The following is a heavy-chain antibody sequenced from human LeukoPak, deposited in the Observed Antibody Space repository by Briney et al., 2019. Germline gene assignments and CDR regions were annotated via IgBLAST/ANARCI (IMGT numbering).Heavy chain of an antibody. Sequence: SETLSLTCSVSGGSTSSGGYYWSWIRQPAGKGLEWIGRIYNSGSTNYTPSLKSRVTISLDTSKNQFSLKLTSVTAADTAVYYCARTYDSSGYFYDYWGQGTLVTVSS. CDR2: IYNSGST. CDR1: GGSTSSGGYY. V-gene: IGHV4-61*02. CDR3: ARTYDSSGYFYDY. J-gene: IGHJ4*02. D-gene: IGHD3-22*01.